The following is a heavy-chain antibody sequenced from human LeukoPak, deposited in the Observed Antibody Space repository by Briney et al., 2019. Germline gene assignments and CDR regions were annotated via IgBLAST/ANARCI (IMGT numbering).Heavy chain of an antibody. CDR1: GFTFSSYG. V-gene: IGHV3-30*18. CDR3: AKSMRGYCSGGSCFVDY. D-gene: IGHD2-15*01. Sequence: GGSLTLSCAASGFTFSSYGMHWVRQAPGKGLEWVAAISYEGSNKYYADSVKGRFTISRDNSKNTLYLQMNSLRAEDTAVYYCAKSMRGYCSGGSCFVDYWGQGTLVTVSS. J-gene: IGHJ4*02. CDR2: ISYEGSNK.